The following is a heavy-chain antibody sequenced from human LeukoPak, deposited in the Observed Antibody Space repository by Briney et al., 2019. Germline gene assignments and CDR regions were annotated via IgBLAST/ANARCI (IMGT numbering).Heavy chain of an antibody. CDR1: GGTFSSYA. V-gene: IGHV1-69*05. Sequence: SVKVSCKASGGTFSSYAISWVRQAPGQGLEWMGGIIPIFGTANYAQKFQGRVTITTDESTSTAYMELSSLRSEDTAVYYCASLYYDSSGFTYYFDYWGQGTLVTVSS. CDR3: ASLYYDSSGFTYYFDY. J-gene: IGHJ4*02. CDR2: IIPIFGTA. D-gene: IGHD3-22*01.